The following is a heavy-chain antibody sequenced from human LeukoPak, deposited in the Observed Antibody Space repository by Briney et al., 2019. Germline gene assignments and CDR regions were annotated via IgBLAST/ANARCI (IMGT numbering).Heavy chain of an antibody. Sequence: PGGSLRLSCAASGVTFSSFSMNWVRQAPGKGLEWVSAISSSGRYMYYADSVKGRFTISRDNANNSLYLQMDSLRAEDTAVYYCAKDVRSDYFDYWGQGTLVTVSS. J-gene: IGHJ4*02. CDR2: ISSSGRYM. V-gene: IGHV3-21*01. CDR3: AKDVRSDYFDY. CDR1: GVTFSSFS.